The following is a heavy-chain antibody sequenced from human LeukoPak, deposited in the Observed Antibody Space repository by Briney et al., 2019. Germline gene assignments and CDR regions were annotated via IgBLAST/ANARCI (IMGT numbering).Heavy chain of an antibody. J-gene: IGHJ4*02. V-gene: IGHV3-11*01. CDR3: AKLNGSGSYYISPYYFDY. D-gene: IGHD3-10*01. CDR1: GFTFSDYY. CDR2: ISSSGSTI. Sequence: GGSLRLSCAASGFTFSDYYMSWLRQAPGKGLEWVSYISSSGSTIYYADSVKGRFTISRDNAKNSLYLQMNSLRAEDTAVYYCAKLNGSGSYYISPYYFDYWGQGTLVTVSS.